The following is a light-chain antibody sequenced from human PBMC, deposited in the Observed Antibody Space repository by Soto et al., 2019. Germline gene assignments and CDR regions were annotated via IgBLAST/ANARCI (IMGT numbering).Light chain of an antibody. Sequence: EVVLTQSPGAVSLSPGESATLSCRASQSVSDTHVAWYQQRPGQAPRLLIYDASRRDIGVPDRFIGSGSATDFTLTISGLEPEDFAVYFCHQYGTSPQTFGQGTKVDIK. CDR3: HQYGTSPQT. CDR1: QSVSDTH. J-gene: IGKJ1*01. V-gene: IGKV3-20*01. CDR2: DAS.